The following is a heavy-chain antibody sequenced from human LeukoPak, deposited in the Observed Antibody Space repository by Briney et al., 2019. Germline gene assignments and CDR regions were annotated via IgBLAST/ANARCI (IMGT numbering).Heavy chain of an antibody. CDR3: ARRVSYSSSRHYFDY. Sequence: HGESLKISCKGSGYSFTSYWIGWVRQMPGKGLEWMGMIYPGDSDTRYSPSFQGQVTISADKSISTAYLQWSSLKASDTAMYYCARRVSYSSSRHYFDYWGQGTLVTVSS. D-gene: IGHD6-6*01. V-gene: IGHV5-51*01. CDR1: GYSFTSYW. J-gene: IGHJ4*02. CDR2: IYPGDSDT.